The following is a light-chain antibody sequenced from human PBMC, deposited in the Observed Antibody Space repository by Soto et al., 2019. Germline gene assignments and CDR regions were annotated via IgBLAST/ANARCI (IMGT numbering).Light chain of an antibody. CDR1: SSNIGSNT. CDR3: AAWDDSLNGPV. CDR2: SNN. Sequence: QSVLTQPPSASGTPAQRVTISCSGSSSNIGSNTVNWYQHFPGTAPKLLIYSNNRRPSGVPDRFSGSKSGTSASLAISGLQSEDEADYYCAAWDDSLNGPVFGGGTKLTVL. J-gene: IGLJ2*01. V-gene: IGLV1-44*01.